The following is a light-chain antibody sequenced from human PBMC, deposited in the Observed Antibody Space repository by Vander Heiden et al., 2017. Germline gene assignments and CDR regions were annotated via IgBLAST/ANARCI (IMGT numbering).Light chain of an antibody. J-gene: IGKJ2*01. CDR1: QSFGGW. Sequence: DIQMTQSPSTLSASVGDRVTMSCRASQSFGGWMAWYQQKPGRAPKLLIYRASTLETGVPSRFSGSVSGTEFTLTISSLQPDDIATYYCQHHHAFGPGT. CDR3: QHHHA. CDR2: RAS. V-gene: IGKV1-5*03.